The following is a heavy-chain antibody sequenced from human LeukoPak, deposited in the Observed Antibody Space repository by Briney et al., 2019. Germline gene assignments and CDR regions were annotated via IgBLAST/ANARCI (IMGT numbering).Heavy chain of an antibody. J-gene: IGHJ4*02. CDR1: GYTFARYY. Sequence: ASVKVSCQAYGYTFARYYMHWVRQAPGQGSEWMGIINPSGGSTSYAQKLQGRVTMTRDMSTSTVYMELSSLRSEDTAVYYCAREGAVAGIFGYWGQGTLVTVSS. D-gene: IGHD6-19*01. CDR3: AREGAVAGIFGY. CDR2: INPSGGST. V-gene: IGHV1-46*04.